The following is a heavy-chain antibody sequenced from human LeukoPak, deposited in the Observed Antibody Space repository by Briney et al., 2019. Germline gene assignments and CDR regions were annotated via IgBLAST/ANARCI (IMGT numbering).Heavy chain of an antibody. CDR2: ISGSGGST. CDR3: ARMTGGLWDY. D-gene: IGHD2-15*01. Sequence: GGSLRLSCAASGFTFSSYAMSWVRQAPGKGLEWVSAISGSGGSTYYADSVQGRFTISRDNSKNTLYLQMNSLRAEDTAVYYCARMTGGLWDYWGQGTLVTVSS. CDR1: GFTFSSYA. V-gene: IGHV3-23*01. J-gene: IGHJ4*02.